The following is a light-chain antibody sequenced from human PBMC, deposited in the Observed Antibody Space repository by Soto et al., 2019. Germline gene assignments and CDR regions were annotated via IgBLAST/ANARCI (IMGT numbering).Light chain of an antibody. CDR3: QQSYRALT. V-gene: IGKV1-39*01. Sequence: DIQMTQSPSSLSASVGDRVTITCRASQSISSYLNWYQQKPGKAPKLLIYAASSLQSGVPSRFSGSGSGPDFTLTISSLQPEDSATYYCQQSYRALTFGGGTKVDIK. CDR2: AAS. J-gene: IGKJ4*01. CDR1: QSISSY.